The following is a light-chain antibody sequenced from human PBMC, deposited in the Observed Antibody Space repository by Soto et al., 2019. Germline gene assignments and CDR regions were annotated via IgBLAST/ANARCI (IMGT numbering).Light chain of an antibody. CDR1: QSVTKY. J-gene: IGKJ5*01. CDR2: DAS. V-gene: IGKV3-11*01. Sequence: EIFFTQSPTPPSFSPGERAPPSRTASQSVTKYLVWYQQKPGQAPRLLISDASYRATGIPARFSGSGSGTDFTLTISSLEPEDFAVYYCQQRSSWPPRITVGQGTRLEIK. CDR3: QQRSSWPPRIT.